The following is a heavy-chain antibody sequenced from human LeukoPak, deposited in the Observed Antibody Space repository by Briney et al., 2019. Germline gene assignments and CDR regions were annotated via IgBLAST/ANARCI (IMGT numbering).Heavy chain of an antibody. CDR3: ARGDGYNFFDY. J-gene: IGHJ4*02. CDR1: GFKFSTYT. V-gene: IGHV3-53*01. Sequence: GGSLRLSCAASGFKFSTYTMTWVRQAPGKGPEWVSVFYVGGATYYAASVKGRFTISRDDSENTLYLQMKSLRAEDTAVYYCARGDGYNFFDYWGQGILVTVSS. D-gene: IGHD5-24*01. CDR2: FYVGGAT.